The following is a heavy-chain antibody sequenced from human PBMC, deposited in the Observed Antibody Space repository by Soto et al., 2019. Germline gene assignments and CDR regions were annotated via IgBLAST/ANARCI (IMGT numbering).Heavy chain of an antibody. CDR1: GYPVTAYY. CDR3: ARGGGVGVAGSAAFDM. D-gene: IGHD3-3*01. CDR2: INPATGAA. V-gene: IGHV1-2*02. J-gene: IGHJ3*02. Sequence: QLHLVQSGAVVKKPGASVTVSCSASGYPVTAYYMHWVRQAPGRGLEWMGGINPATGAAKYTQTFQGRVTMTRDPSTSTVFMELSGLTSEDTALFYCARGGGVGVAGSAAFDMWGQGTLVTVSS.